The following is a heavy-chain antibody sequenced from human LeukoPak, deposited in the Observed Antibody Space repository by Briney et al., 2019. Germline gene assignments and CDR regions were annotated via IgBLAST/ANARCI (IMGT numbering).Heavy chain of an antibody. Sequence: ASVTVSCKVSGYTLTELSMHWVRQAPGKGLEWMGGFDPEDGETIYAQKFQGRVTMTEDTSTDTAYMELSSLRSEDTAVYYCATDGSYPWYFDYWGQGTLVTVSS. V-gene: IGHV1-24*01. CDR1: GYTLTELS. CDR2: FDPEDGET. J-gene: IGHJ4*02. D-gene: IGHD1-26*01. CDR3: ATDGSYPWYFDY.